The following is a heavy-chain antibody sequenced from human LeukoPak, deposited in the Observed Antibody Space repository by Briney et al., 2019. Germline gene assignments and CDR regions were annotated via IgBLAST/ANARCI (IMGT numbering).Heavy chain of an antibody. Sequence: GGSLRLSCAASGFTFSSYAMSWVRQAPGKGLEWVSAISGSGGSTYYADSVKGRFTISRDNSKHTLYLQMNSLRPEDTAVYYCAKSTSIAVAGTGDFDYWGQGTLVTVSS. CDR1: GFTFSSYA. CDR3: AKSTSIAVAGTGDFDY. V-gene: IGHV3-23*01. D-gene: IGHD6-19*01. J-gene: IGHJ4*02. CDR2: ISGSGGST.